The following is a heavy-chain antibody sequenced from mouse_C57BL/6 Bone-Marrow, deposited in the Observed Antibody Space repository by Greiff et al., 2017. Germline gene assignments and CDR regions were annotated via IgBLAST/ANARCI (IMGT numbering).Heavy chain of an antibody. V-gene: IGHV14-4*01. CDR3: ATRNTTVVAPFDY. J-gene: IGHJ2*01. D-gene: IGHD1-1*01. CDR2: IDPENGDT. Sequence: VQLQQSGAELVRPGASVKLSCTASGFNIKDDYMHWVKQRPEQGLEWIGWIDPENGDTEYASKFQGKATITADTSSNTAYLQLSSLTSEDTAVYYCATRNTTVVAPFDYWGQGTTLTVSS. CDR1: GFNIKDDY.